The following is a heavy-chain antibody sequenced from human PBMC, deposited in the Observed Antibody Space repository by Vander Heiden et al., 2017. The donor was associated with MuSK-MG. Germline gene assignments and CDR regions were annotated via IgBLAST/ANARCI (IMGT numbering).Heavy chain of an antibody. V-gene: IGHV4-4*02. Sequence: QVQLQESGPGLVKPSATLSLTCEVSGGSVSSGHWWSWVRQAPGKGLEWIGEISHRGTASYNPSLRSRATMSVDTSKNQFSLKLNSVTAADAAIYFCARDITLNTFGSAFDIWGQGTVVTVSS. CDR1: GGSVSSGHW. CDR3: ARDITLNTFGSAFDI. J-gene: IGHJ3*02. CDR2: ISHRGTA. D-gene: IGHD3-16*01.